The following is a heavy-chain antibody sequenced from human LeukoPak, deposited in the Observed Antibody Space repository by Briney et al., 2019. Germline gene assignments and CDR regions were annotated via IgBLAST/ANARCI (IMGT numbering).Heavy chain of an antibody. CDR1: GYTFTSYD. D-gene: IGHD5-24*01. Sequence: GASVKVSCKASGYTFTSYDINWVRQATGQGLEWMGWMNPNSGNTGYAQKFQGRVTMTRDTSTSTVYMELSSLRSEDTAVYYCARVHGRDGRRTDDYWGQGTLVTVSS. J-gene: IGHJ4*02. CDR3: ARVHGRDGRRTDDY. V-gene: IGHV1-8*01. CDR2: MNPNSGNT.